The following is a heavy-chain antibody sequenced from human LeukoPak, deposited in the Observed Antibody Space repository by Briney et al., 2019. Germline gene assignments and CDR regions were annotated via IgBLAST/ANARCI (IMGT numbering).Heavy chain of an antibody. CDR1: GGSISSYY. V-gene: IGHV4-4*07. CDR2: IYASGSA. Sequence: SETLSLTCTVSGGSISSYYWSWIRQPAGKGLEWVGRIYASGSATYNPSLNSRVTMSVDTSKNQFSLKLTSVTAADTAVYYCARGPGVQHCWGQGTLVTASS. J-gene: IGHJ4*02. D-gene: IGHD1-1*01. CDR3: ARGPGVQHC.